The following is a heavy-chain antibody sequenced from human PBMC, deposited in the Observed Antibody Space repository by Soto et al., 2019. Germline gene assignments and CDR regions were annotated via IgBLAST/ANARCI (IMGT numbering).Heavy chain of an antibody. CDR1: GFTFSRSA. D-gene: IGHD3-22*01. J-gene: IGHJ1*01. CDR2: ISGSGSNT. CDR3: AKVSDYFDSSGHNIEYSHH. V-gene: IGHV3-23*01. Sequence: GGSLRLSCAASGFTFSRSAMSWVRQAPGKGLEWVSAISGSGSNTFYADSVRGRFTISRDNSKNTLYLEMNSLRAEDSAVYFCAKVSDYFDSSGHNIEYSHHWGQGTLVTGSS.